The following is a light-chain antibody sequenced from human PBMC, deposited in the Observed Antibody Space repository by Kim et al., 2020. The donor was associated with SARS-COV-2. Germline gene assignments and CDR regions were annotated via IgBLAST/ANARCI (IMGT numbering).Light chain of an antibody. Sequence: GQRVTISCSGSSSNSGGNTVNWYQQFPGTAPQLLIDTDDRRPSGVSDRVSCSESGTSASLAISALRSEDEADYYCATWDDSLDVWMFGGGTQLTVL. CDR3: ATWDDSLDVWM. J-gene: IGLJ3*02. CDR1: SSNSGGNT. V-gene: IGLV1-44*01. CDR2: TDD.